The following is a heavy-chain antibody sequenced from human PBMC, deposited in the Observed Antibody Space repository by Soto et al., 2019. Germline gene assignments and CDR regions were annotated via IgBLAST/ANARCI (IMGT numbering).Heavy chain of an antibody. CDR1: GGSISSYY. V-gene: IGHV4-59*01. CDR3: ARRVATRQMGYYFDY. Sequence: LALTCTVSGGSISSYYWSWTRQPPGKGLEWIGYIYYSGSTNYNPSLKSRVTTSVDTSKNQFSLKLSSVTTADTAVYYCARRVATRQMGYYFDYWGQGALVTVSS. CDR2: IYYSGST. J-gene: IGHJ4*02. D-gene: IGHD6-6*01.